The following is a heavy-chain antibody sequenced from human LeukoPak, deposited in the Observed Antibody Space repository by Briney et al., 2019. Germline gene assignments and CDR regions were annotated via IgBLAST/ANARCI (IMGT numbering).Heavy chain of an antibody. V-gene: IGHV4-34*01. D-gene: IGHD3-16*02. J-gene: IGHJ4*02. CDR2: INHSGST. CDR3: ASWYYDYVWGSYRGDY. CDR1: GGSFSGYY. Sequence: SETLSLTCAVYGGSFSGYYWSWIRQPPGKGLEWIGEINHSGSTNYSPSLKSRVTISVDTSKNQFSLKLSSVTAADTAVYYCASWYYDYVWGSYRGDYWGQGTLVTVSS.